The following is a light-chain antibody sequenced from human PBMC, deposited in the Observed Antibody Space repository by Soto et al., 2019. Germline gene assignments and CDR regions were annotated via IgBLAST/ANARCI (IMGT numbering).Light chain of an antibody. CDR2: GAS. V-gene: IGKV3-20*01. CDR3: QQYGSSPLT. Sequence: EAVLTQSPGTLSLSPGEGATLSCRASQSVSSNYLAWYRQKPGQAPRLLIYGASSRATGVPDRFSGSGSGTDFTLTISRLEPEDFEVYYCQQYGSSPLTFGGGTMVDIK. J-gene: IGKJ4*01. CDR1: QSVSSNY.